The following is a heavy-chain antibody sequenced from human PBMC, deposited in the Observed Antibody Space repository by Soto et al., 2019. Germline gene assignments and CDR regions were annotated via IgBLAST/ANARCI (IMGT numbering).Heavy chain of an antibody. D-gene: IGHD6-6*01. Sequence: SETLSLTXTVSGGSISSSSYYWGWIRQPPGKGLEWIGSIYYSGSTYYNPSLKSRVTISVDTSKNQFSLKLSSVTAADTAVYYCAKGIAAPTNWFDPWGQGTLVTVS. V-gene: IGHV4-39*01. CDR1: GGSISSSSYY. J-gene: IGHJ5*02. CDR3: AKGIAAPTNWFDP. CDR2: IYYSGST.